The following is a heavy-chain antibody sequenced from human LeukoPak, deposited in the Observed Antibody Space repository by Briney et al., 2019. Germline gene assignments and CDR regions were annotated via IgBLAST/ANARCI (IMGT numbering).Heavy chain of an antibody. CDR2: IYYSGTT. Sequence: SETLSLTCTVSGGSISNHYWSWIRQPPGKGLEWIGYIYYSGTTNYNPSLKSRVTISVDTSENQFSLKLNSVTAADTAVYYCARGVYIAAAQYGYWGQGTLVTVSS. CDR3: ARGVYIAAAQYGY. J-gene: IGHJ4*02. CDR1: GGSISNHY. V-gene: IGHV4-59*11. D-gene: IGHD6-13*01.